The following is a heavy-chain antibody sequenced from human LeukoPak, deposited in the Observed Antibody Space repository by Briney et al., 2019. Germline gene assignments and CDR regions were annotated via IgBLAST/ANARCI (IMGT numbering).Heavy chain of an antibody. V-gene: IGHV3-30*18. CDR3: AKDRGWFDY. CDR2: ISYDGSNK. CDR1: GFTFSSYG. J-gene: IGHJ4*02. Sequence: PGGSLRLSCAASGFTFSSYGMHWVRQAPGKGLEWVAVISYDGSNKYYADSVKGRFTISRDNSKNTLYLQMNSLRAEDTAVYYCAKDRGWFDYWGQGTLVTVSS. D-gene: IGHD3-10*01.